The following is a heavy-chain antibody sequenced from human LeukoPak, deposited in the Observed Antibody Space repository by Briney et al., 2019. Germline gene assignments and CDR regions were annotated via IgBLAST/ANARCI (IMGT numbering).Heavy chain of an antibody. V-gene: IGHV3-48*01. CDR1: GFTFSSYS. J-gene: IGHJ4*02. Sequence: GGSLRLSCAASGFTFSSYSMNWVRQAPGKGLEWVSYISSSSSTIYYADSVKGRFTISRDNAKNSLYLQMNSLRAEDTAVYYCARNPGIAAAVGSYYFDYWGQGTLVTVSS. CDR2: ISSSSSTI. D-gene: IGHD6-13*01. CDR3: ARNPGIAAAVGSYYFDY.